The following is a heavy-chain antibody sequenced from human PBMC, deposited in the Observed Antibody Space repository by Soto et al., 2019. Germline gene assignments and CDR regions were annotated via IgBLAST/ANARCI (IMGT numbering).Heavy chain of an antibody. CDR3: ARDSSYYYDSSGYWSFDY. Sequence: PGGSLRLSCAASGFTFSSYAMQWVRHAPGKGLEWVAVISYDGSNKYYADSVKGRFTISRDNSKNTLYLQMNSLRAEDTAVYYCARDSSYYYDSSGYWSFDYWGQGTLVTVSS. V-gene: IGHV3-30-3*01. CDR2: ISYDGSNK. D-gene: IGHD3-22*01. CDR1: GFTFSSYA. J-gene: IGHJ4*02.